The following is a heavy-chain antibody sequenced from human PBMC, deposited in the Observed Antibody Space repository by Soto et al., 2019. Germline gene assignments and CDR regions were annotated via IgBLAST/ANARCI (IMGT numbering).Heavy chain of an antibody. V-gene: IGHV4-59*11. CDR2: IFYSGSTTY. J-gene: IGHJ4*02. CDR3: ARVGSSGWSPDY. D-gene: IGHD6-19*01. Sequence: KPSETLSLTCTVSGGSISGHYWIWIRQPPGEGMEWIGYIFYSGSTTYNNNPSLKSRVTMSVDTSKNQFSLRLSSVTAADTAVYYCARVGSSGWSPDYWGQGTLVTVSS. CDR1: GGSISGHY.